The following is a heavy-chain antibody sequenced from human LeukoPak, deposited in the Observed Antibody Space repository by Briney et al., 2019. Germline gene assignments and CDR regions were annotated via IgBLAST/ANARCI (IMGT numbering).Heavy chain of an antibody. CDR1: GGTFSSYA. V-gene: IGHV1-69*04. CDR2: IIPILGIA. J-gene: IGHJ5*02. D-gene: IGHD1-26*01. CDR3: AKSGVGASPDNWFDP. Sequence: SVKVSCKASGGTFSSYAISWVRQAPGQGLEWMGRIIPILGIANYAQKFQGRVTITADKSTSTAYMELSSLRSEDTAVYYCAKSGVGASPDNWFDPWGQGTLVTVSS.